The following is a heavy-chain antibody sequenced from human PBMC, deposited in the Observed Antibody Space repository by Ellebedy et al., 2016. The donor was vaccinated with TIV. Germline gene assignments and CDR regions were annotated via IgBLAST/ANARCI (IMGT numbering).Heavy chain of an antibody. J-gene: IGHJ4*02. CDR2: IWYDGSNK. Sequence: GESLKISCAASGFTFSSYGMHWVRQAPGKGLEWVAVIWYDGSNKYYADSVKGRFTISRDNSKNTLYLQMNSLRAEDTAVYYCARDPSTYYYDSSGYGDYWGQGTLVTVSS. V-gene: IGHV3-33*01. CDR1: GFTFSSYG. D-gene: IGHD3-22*01. CDR3: ARDPSTYYYDSSGYGDY.